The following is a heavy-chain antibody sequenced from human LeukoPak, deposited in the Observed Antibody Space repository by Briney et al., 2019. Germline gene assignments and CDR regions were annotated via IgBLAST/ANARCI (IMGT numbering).Heavy chain of an antibody. CDR1: GFSFRSYG. Sequence: GRSLRLSCAASGFSFRSYGMHWVRQAPGKGLEWVALLSYDGSNEYYADSVKGRFTISRDTSRNTLDLQMNSLRGEDTAVYYCAKTGPMGDNFYYYYMDVWGKGTTVTASS. V-gene: IGHV3-30*06. CDR2: LSYDGSNE. J-gene: IGHJ6*03. CDR3: AKTGPMGDNFYYYYMDV. D-gene: IGHD5-24*01.